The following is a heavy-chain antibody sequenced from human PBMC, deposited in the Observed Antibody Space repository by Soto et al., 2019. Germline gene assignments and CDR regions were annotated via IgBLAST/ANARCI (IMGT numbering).Heavy chain of an antibody. Sequence: QVQLQQWGAGLVKPSETLSLSCAVYGQSFSGHSWAWIRQPPGKGLEWMGEFNASGSTYYNPSLKSRVTISTDTSKNQFSLKLSSVSAADTAAYFCARGSGIVALPGELEDVKYDYWGQGTLVNVSS. CDR3: ARGSGIVALPGELEDVKYDY. J-gene: IGHJ4*02. CDR2: FNASGST. CDR1: GQSFSGHS. V-gene: IGHV4-34*01. D-gene: IGHD1-1*01.